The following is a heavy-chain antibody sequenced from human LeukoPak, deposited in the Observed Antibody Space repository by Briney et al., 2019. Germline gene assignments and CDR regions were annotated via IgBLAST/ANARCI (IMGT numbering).Heavy chain of an antibody. D-gene: IGHD2-15*01. CDR3: ARSIHRSPNFDY. Sequence: ASVKVSCKASGYTFTGYYMHWVRQAPGQGLEWMGWINPNSGGTNYAQKFQGRVTMTRDTSISTAYMELSRPRSDDTAVYYCARSIHRSPNFDYWGQGTLVTVSS. CDR2: INPNSGGT. CDR1: GYTFTGYY. J-gene: IGHJ4*02. V-gene: IGHV1-2*02.